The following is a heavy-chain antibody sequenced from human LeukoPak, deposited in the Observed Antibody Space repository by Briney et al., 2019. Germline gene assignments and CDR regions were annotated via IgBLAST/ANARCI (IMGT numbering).Heavy chain of an antibody. D-gene: IGHD1-26*01. CDR3: AKARGTYYFDY. Sequence: GGSLRLSCSASGFTFSRYAMHWVRQAPGKGLEYVSAISSNGGSTYYADSVKGRFTISRDNSKNTLYLQMSSLRAEDTAVYYCAKARGTYYFDYWGQGTLVTVSS. V-gene: IGHV3-64D*06. CDR1: GFTFSRYA. J-gene: IGHJ4*02. CDR2: ISSNGGST.